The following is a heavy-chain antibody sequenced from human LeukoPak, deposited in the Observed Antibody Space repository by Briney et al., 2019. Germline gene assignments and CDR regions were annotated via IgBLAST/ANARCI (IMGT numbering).Heavy chain of an antibody. Sequence: ASVKVSCTASGYTFTSYGISWVRQAPGQGLEWMGWISAYNGNTTYAQKLQGRVTMTTDTSTSTAYMELRSLRSDDTAVYYCARDDLRYFDWLSPMNYYYYYMDVWGKGTTVTVSS. CDR2: ISAYNGNT. V-gene: IGHV1-18*01. CDR3: ARDDLRYFDWLSPMNYYYYYMDV. J-gene: IGHJ6*03. CDR1: GYTFTSYG. D-gene: IGHD3-9*01.